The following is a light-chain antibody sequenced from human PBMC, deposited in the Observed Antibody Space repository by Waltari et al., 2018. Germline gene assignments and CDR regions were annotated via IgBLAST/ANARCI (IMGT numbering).Light chain of an antibody. CDR1: SSDVGNYNF. Sequence: QSALTQPASVSGSPGQSITISCTGTSSDVGNYNFVSWYQHHPGKAPRLMIYEDTKRHGGVSNRFAGSKSGNTASLTISGLQAEDEADYYCCSYTDSTTLVFGGGTGLTVL. CDR2: EDT. J-gene: IGLJ2*01. V-gene: IGLV2-23*01. CDR3: CSYTDSTTLV.